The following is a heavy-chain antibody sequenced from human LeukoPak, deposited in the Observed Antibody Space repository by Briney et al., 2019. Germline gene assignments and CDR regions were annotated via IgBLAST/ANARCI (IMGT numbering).Heavy chain of an antibody. Sequence: PSETLSLTCTVSGGSISSYYWSWIRQPPGKGLEWIGYIYYSGSTNYNPSLKSRVTISVDTSKNQFSLKLSSVTAADTAVYYCARGGSSWYNGYYYYYYGMDVWGQGTTVTVSS. J-gene: IGHJ6*02. D-gene: IGHD6-13*01. CDR2: IYYSGST. CDR1: GGSISSYY. CDR3: ARGGSSWYNGYYYYYYGMDV. V-gene: IGHV4-59*12.